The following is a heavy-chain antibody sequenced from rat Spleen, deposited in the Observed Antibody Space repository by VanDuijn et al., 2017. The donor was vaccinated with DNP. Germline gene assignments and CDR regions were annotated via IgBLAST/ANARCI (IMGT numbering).Heavy chain of an antibody. Sequence: EVQLVESGGDLVEPGRSLKLSCVASGFTFNNYWMYWIRQAPGKGLEWVASINTDGGSTFYPDSVKGRFTISRDNAKSTLYLQMDSLRSEDTATYYCTTDFERGYWGQGVMVTVSS. D-gene: IGHD1-11*01. J-gene: IGHJ2*01. CDR2: INTDGGST. CDR1: GFTFNNYW. V-gene: IGHV5-31*01. CDR3: TTDFERGY.